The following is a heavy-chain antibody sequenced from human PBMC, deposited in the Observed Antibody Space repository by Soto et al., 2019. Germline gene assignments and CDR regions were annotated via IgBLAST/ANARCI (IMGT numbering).Heavy chain of an antibody. J-gene: IGHJ3*02. CDR2: IDPSDGTT. V-gene: IGHV1-46*04. CDR3: ARDEVPDVQNDAFDI. CDR1: GYAFTTYH. Sequence: ASVKVSCKASGYAFTTYHMHWVRQAPGQGLEWMGMIDPSDGTTTYAQKLQGRVTMTRDTATSTVYMELSSLRSEDTAVYYCARDEVPDVQNDAFDIWGQGTMVPV.